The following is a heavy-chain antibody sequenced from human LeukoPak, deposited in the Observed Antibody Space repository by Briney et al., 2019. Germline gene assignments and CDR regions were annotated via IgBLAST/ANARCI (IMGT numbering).Heavy chain of an antibody. CDR2: IIPIFGTA. V-gene: IGHV1-69*13. CDR3: ARDLGYNLGYFDY. CDR1: GGTFSSYA. D-gene: IGHD5-24*01. Sequence: GASVKVSCKASGGTFSSYAISWVRQAPGQGLEWMGGIIPIFGTANYAQKFQGRVTITADESTSTAYMELSSLRSEDTAVYYCARDLGYNLGYFDYWGQGTLVTVSS. J-gene: IGHJ4*02.